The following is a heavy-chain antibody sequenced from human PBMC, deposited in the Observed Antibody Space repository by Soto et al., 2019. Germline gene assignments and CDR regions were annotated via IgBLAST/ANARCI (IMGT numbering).Heavy chain of an antibody. D-gene: IGHD3-16*01. CDR3: ARGGAQTRNYYYYGMDV. CDR2: IIPIFGTA. V-gene: IGHV1-69*12. CDR1: GGTFSSYA. Sequence: QVQLVQSGAEVKKPGSSVKVSCKASGGTFSSYAISWVRQAPGQGLEWMGGIIPIFGTANYAQKFQGRVTVTADESTSTAYMELSSLRSEDTAVYYCARGGAQTRNYYYYGMDVWGQGTTVTVSS. J-gene: IGHJ6*02.